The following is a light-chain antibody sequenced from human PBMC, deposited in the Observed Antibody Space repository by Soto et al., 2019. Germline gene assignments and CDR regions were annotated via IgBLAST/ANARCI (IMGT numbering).Light chain of an antibody. CDR1: QTISSW. CDR2: KAY. CDR3: QHYNSYSEA. V-gene: IGKV1-5*03. Sequence: DIQMTQSPSTLSGSVGDRVTITCRASQTISSWLAWYQQKPGKAPKLLIYKAYTLKSGVPSRFSGSGSGTEFTLTIRSLQPDDFATYYGQHYNSYSEAFGQGTKVELK. J-gene: IGKJ1*01.